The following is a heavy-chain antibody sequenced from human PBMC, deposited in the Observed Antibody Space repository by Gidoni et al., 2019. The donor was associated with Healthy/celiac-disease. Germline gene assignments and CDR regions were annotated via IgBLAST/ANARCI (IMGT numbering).Heavy chain of an antibody. V-gene: IGHV3-49*03. J-gene: IGHJ6*03. CDR3: TRGLAAAGHVDYYYYYYMDV. Sequence: EVQLVESGGGLVQPGRSLRLSCTASGFTFGDYAMSWFRQAPGTGLEWVGFIRSKAYGGTTEYAASGKGRFTISRDDSKSIAYLQMNSLKTEDTAVYYCTRGLAAAGHVDYYYYYYMDVWGKGTTVTVSS. D-gene: IGHD6-13*01. CDR2: IRSKAYGGTT. CDR1: GFTFGDYA.